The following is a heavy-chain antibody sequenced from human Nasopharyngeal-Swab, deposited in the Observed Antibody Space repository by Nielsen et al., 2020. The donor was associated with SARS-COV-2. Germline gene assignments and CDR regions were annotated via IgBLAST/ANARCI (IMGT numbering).Heavy chain of an antibody. V-gene: IGHV4-34*01. CDR3: GVVAATYYYYGMDV. Sequence: SETLSLTCAVYGGSFSGYYWSWIRQPPGKGLAWIGEINHSGITNYNPSLKSRVTISVDTSKNQFSLKLSSETAADTAVYYCGVVAATYYYYGMDVWGQGTTVTVSS. CDR2: INHSGIT. J-gene: IGHJ6*02. D-gene: IGHD2-15*01. CDR1: GGSFSGYY.